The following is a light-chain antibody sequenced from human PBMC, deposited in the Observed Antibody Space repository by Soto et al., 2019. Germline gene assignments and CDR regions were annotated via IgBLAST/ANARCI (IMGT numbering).Light chain of an antibody. V-gene: IGKV3-11*01. Sequence: EIVLTQSPATLSLFPGERVTLFCRAKQYINTRLAWYQHRPGQAPRLLIYQTSIRAAGIPARFSARWSGTDFTLTISDVQPEDFALYYCHQRQSWPRTFGQGTKVDIK. J-gene: IGKJ1*01. CDR3: HQRQSWPRT. CDR1: QYINTR. CDR2: QTS.